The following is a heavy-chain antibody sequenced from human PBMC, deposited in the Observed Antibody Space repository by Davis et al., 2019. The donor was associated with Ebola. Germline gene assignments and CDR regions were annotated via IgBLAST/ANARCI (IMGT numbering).Heavy chain of an antibody. J-gene: IGHJ3*02. V-gene: IGHV1-18*01. CDR2: ISAYNGNT. D-gene: IGHD5-24*01. CDR1: GYTFTSYG. CDR3: AREGWLQFHDAFDI. Sequence: AASVKVSCKASGYTFTSYGISWVRQAPGQGLEWMGWISAYNGNTNYAQKLQGRVTITADESTSTAYMELSSLRSEDTAVYYYAREGWLQFHDAFDIWGQGTMVTVSS.